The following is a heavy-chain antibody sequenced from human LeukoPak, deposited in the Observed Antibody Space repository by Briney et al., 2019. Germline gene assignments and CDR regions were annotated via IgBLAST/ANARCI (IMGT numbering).Heavy chain of an antibody. CDR3: AKETSSWAYFDY. CDR2: ISVSGDST. CDR1: GFTFSSYA. Sequence: PGGSLRLSCAASGFTFSSYAMSWVRQAPGKGLEWVSGISVSGDSTSYADSVKGPFTISRDNSKNTLYLQMNSLRAEDTAVYYCAKETSSWAYFDYWGQGTLVTVSS. J-gene: IGHJ4*02. V-gene: IGHV3-23*01. D-gene: IGHD6-13*01.